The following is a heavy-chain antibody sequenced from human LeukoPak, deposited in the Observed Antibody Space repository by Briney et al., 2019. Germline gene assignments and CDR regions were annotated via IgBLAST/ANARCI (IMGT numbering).Heavy chain of an antibody. CDR1: GFTFSSYW. CDR3: ARDRIAAAGTIWFDP. V-gene: IGHV3-74*01. CDR2: INSDGSST. D-gene: IGHD6-13*01. J-gene: IGHJ5*02. Sequence: GGSLRLSCAASGFTFSSYWMHWVRQAPGKGLVWVSRINSDGSSTSYADSVKGRFTISRDNAKNTLYLQMNSLRAEDTAVYYCARDRIAAAGTIWFDPWGQGTLVTVSS.